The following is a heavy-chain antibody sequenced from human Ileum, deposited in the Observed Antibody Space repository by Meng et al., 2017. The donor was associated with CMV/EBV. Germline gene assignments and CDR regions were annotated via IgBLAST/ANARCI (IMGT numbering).Heavy chain of an antibody. V-gene: IGHV3-30*02. CDR1: GFTFSSYG. CDR2: IRYDGSNA. J-gene: IGHJ5*02. Sequence: GESLKTSCAASGFTFSSYGMHWLRQAPGKGLEWVAFIRYDGSNAFYTDSVKGRFNISRDNSKNTLYVQMTSLRRDDTAMYYCARDVGQSDSKRFFDPWGQGTLVTVSS. CDR3: ARDVGQSDSKRFFDP. D-gene: IGHD1-26*01.